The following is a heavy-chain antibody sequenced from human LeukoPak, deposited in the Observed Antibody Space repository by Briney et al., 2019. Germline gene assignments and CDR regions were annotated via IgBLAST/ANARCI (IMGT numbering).Heavy chain of an antibody. J-gene: IGHJ4*02. Sequence: SETLSLTCTVSGGSISSYYWSWIRQPPGKGLEWIGYIYYSGSTYYNPSLKSRVTISVDTSKNQFSLKLSSVTAADTAVYYCAREGGGGTSSYTSFDYWGQGTLVTVSS. CDR2: IYYSGST. CDR1: GGSISSYY. CDR3: AREGGGGTSSYTSFDY. D-gene: IGHD2-2*02. V-gene: IGHV4-59*12.